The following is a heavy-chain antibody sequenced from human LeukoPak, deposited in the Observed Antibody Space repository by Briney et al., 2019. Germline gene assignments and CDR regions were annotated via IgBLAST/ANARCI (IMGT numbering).Heavy chain of an antibody. CDR2: IYPTDSNT. D-gene: IGHD3-10*01. CDR1: GYTFSNYW. J-gene: IGHJ4*02. CDR3: ARRYRFGELLSPFDY. V-gene: IGHV5-51*01. Sequence: GESLKISCKGSGYTFSNYWIGWVRQMPGKGLEWMGIIYPTDSNTRYSPSFQGQVTISADKSISTVYLQWSSLKASDTAMYYCARRYRFGELLSPFDYWGQGTLVTVSS.